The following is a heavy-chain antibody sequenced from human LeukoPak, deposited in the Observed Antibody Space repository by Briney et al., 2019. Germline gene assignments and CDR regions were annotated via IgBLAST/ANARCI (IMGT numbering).Heavy chain of an antibody. CDR3: ARLETYYDILTGYYKPADY. D-gene: IGHD3-9*01. Sequence: GASLQISCKGSGSSFTSYWISWVRQMPGKGLEWMGRIDPRDSYTNYSPSFQGHVTISADKSISTAYLQWSSLKASDTAMYYCARLETYYDILTGYYKPADYWGQGTLVTVSS. CDR1: GSSFTSYW. V-gene: IGHV5-10-1*01. CDR2: IDPRDSYT. J-gene: IGHJ4*02.